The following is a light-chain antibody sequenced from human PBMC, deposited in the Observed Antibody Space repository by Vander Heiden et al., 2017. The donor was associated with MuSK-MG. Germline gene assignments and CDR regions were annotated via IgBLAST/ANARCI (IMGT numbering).Light chain of an antibody. V-gene: IGKV1-39*01. CDR1: QSISSY. CDR3: QQSYSTPLT. J-gene: IGKJ4*01. CDR2: AAS. Sequence: DIQMTQSPSSLSASVGDRVTITCRASQSISSYLNWYQQKPGKAPKLLIYAASSLQSGVPSRFSGSGSGTDFTLTIGSLQPEDFATYYCQQSYSTPLTFGGGTKVXIK.